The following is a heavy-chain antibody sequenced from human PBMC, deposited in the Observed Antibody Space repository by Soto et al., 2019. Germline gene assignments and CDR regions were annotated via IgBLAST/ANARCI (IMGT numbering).Heavy chain of an antibody. CDR1: GFTFSSYW. CDR3: AREGQSGHDWGQDY. CDR2: IDIDGSSR. Sequence: GGSLRLSCAASGFTFSSYWMHWVRQAPGKGLVEVSYIDIDGSSRSYADSVKGRFTISRDNAKNTLYLQMNSLRAEDTAVYYCAREGQSGHDWGQDYWGQGTLVTVSS. J-gene: IGHJ4*02. D-gene: IGHD3-16*01. V-gene: IGHV3-74*01.